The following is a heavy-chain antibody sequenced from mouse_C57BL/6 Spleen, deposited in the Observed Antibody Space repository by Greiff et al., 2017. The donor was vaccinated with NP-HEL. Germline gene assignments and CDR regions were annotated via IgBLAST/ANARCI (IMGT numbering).Heavy chain of an antibody. Sequence: EVQLVESEGGLVQPGSSMKLSCTASGFTFSDYYMAWVRQVPEKGLEWVANINSDGSSTYYLDSLKSRFIISRDNAKHILYRQMSSLKSEDTATYYCARDGSSHEDWYFDVWGTGTTVTVSS. J-gene: IGHJ1*03. CDR1: GFTFSDYY. CDR2: INSDGSST. D-gene: IGHD1-1*01. V-gene: IGHV5-16*01. CDR3: ARDGSSHEDWYFDV.